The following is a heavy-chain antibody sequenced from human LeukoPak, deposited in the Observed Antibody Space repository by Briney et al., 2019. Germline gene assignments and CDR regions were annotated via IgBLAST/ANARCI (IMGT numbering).Heavy chain of an antibody. V-gene: IGHV1-2*02. CDR2: INPNSGGT. CDR3: ARSARFGELFYYFDY. J-gene: IGHJ4*02. CDR1: GYTFTGYY. Sequence: ASVKVSCKASGYTFTGYYMHWVRQAPGQGLEWMGWINPNSGGTNYAQKFQGRVTMTRDTSISTAYMELSRLRSDDTAVYYCARSARFGELFYYFDYWGQGTLVTVSS. D-gene: IGHD3-10*02.